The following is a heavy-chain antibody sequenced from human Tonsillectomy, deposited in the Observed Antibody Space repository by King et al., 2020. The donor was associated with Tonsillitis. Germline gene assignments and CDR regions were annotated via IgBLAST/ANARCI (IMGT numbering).Heavy chain of an antibody. Sequence: VQLQESGPGLVKLSETLSLTCTVSGGSISSYYWSWIRESPGKGLEWIGYIYDSGSTSYNPSLKSRVTMSVDTSKNQFSLKLNSVTAADTAVYYCARKGNSWSHFDFWGRGTLVSVSS. CDR1: GGSISSYY. D-gene: IGHD6-13*01. J-gene: IGHJ4*02. CDR3: ARKGNSWSHFDF. CDR2: IYDSGST. V-gene: IGHV4-59*01.